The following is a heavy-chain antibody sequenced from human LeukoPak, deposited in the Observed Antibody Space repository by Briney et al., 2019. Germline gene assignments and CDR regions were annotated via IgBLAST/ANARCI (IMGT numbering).Heavy chain of an antibody. CDR3: AKDRGATQGLSPDRYFDL. CDR2: ISWNSGSI. J-gene: IGHJ2*01. CDR1: GFSFSFYA. Sequence: GGSLRLSCAASGFSFSFYAMSWVRQAPGKGLEWVSGISWNSGSIGYADSVKGRFTISRDNAKNSLYLQMNSLRAEDTALYYCAKDRGATQGLSPDRYFDLWGRGTLVTVSS. V-gene: IGHV3-9*01. D-gene: IGHD6-19*01.